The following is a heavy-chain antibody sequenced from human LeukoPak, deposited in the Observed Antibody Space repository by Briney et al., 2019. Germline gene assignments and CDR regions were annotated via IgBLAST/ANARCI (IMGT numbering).Heavy chain of an antibody. CDR1: GFTFSSHS. Sequence: TGGSLRLSCEASGFTFSSHSMTWVRQAPGKTLEWISYIGRTGSPAHYADSVRGRFTISRDDAKNSLYLQMNSLTVEDTAVYYCARDQRPYCGGECYCAIDLWGRGTLVTVSS. J-gene: IGHJ3*01. V-gene: IGHV3-48*01. D-gene: IGHD2-21*01. CDR3: ARDQRPYCGGECYCAIDL. CDR2: IGRTGSPA.